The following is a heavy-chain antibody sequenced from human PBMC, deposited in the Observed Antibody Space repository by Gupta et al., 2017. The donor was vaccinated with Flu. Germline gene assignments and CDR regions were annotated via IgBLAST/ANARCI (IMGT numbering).Heavy chain of an antibody. CDR1: GFTFSNYW. J-gene: IGHJ6*02. D-gene: IGHD2-2*01. Sequence: EVQLVESGGGLIQPGGSLRLSCAASGFTFSNYWIQWVRQAPGKGPVWVSRISPDGRSTSYADFVKGRFSISRDNAKNTLYLQMDSLRAENTAVYYCVRGGGCCSGSNCQHYYYGIDVWGQGTTVTVSS. V-gene: IGHV3-74*01. CDR2: ISPDGRST. CDR3: VRGGGCCSGSNCQHYYYGIDV.